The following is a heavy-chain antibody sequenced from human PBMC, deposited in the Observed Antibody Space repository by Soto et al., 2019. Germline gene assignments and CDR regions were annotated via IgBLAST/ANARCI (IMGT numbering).Heavy chain of an antibody. J-gene: IGHJ6*03. CDR2: IRSKANSYAT. CDR1: GFTFSGSA. CDR3: SRQASDFWSAKPQYYMDV. Sequence: GGSLRLSCAASGFTFSGSAMHWVRQASGKGLEWVGRIRSKANSYATAYAASVKGRFTISRDDSKNTAYLQMNSLKTEDTAVYYCSRQASDFWSAKPQYYMDVWGKGTTVTVSS. D-gene: IGHD3-3*01. V-gene: IGHV3-73*01.